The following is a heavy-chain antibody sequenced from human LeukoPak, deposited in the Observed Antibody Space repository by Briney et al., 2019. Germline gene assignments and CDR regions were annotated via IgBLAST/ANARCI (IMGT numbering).Heavy chain of an antibody. CDR1: GGSISSGSYY. J-gene: IGHJ4*02. CDR3: ARGFGVVVAAIDY. CDR2: IYTSGST. D-gene: IGHD2-15*01. Sequence: SQTLSLTCTVSGGSISSGSYYWSWIRQPAGKGLEGIGRIYTSGSTNYNPSLKSRVTISVDTSKNQFSLKLSSVTAADTAVYYCARGFGVVVAAIDYWGQGTLVTVSS. V-gene: IGHV4-61*02.